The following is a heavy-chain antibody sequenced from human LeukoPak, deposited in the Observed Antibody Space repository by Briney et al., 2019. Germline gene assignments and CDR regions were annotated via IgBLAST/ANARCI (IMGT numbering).Heavy chain of an antibody. CDR2: ISAYNGNT. CDR1: GYSFTSYG. J-gene: IGHJ6*02. Sequence: ASVTVSCTASGYSFTSYGISWVRQAPGQGLEWVGWISAYNGNTNYAHKLQGRVTMTRDKAKSPVHMELKSLRADDTAVYYCARDLDEYGGRTSCFLVDDGMDVWGQGTTVTVSS. CDR3: ARDLDEYGGRTSCFLVDDGMDV. V-gene: IGHV1-18*01. D-gene: IGHD2-2*01.